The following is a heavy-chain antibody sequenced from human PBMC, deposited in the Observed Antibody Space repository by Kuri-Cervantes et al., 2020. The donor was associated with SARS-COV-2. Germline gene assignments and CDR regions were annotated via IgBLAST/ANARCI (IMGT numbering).Heavy chain of an antibody. V-gene: IGHV3-43D*04. CDR2: ISWDGATT. CDR3: ARDGIAVAGREQNFDY. J-gene: IGHJ4*02. D-gene: IGHD6-19*01. CDR1: GFTFDEYA. Sequence: GSLKISCAASGFTFDEYAMNWVRQTPGKGLEWVSLISWDGATTYYADSVKGRFTISRDNAKNSLYLQMNSLRAEDTAVYYCARDGIAVAGREQNFDYWGQGTLVTVSS.